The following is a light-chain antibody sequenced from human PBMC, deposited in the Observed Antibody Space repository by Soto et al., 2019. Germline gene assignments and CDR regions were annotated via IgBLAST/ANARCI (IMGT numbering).Light chain of an antibody. CDR1: SSDVGGYNY. V-gene: IGLV2-11*01. J-gene: IGLJ1*01. CDR3: CSYAGSPYV. CDR2: DVS. Sequence: QSALTQPRSVSGSPGQSVTISCTGNSSDVGGYNYVSWYQQHPGKAPKVMIYDVSKRPSGVPDRFSGSKSGNTASLTISGLQAEDEADYYCCSYAGSPYVFGTGTKVTVL.